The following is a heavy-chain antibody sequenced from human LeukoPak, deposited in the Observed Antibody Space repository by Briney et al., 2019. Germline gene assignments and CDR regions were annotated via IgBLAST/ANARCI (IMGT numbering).Heavy chain of an antibody. Sequence: PSETLSLTCTVSGGSISSYYWSWIRQPPGKGLEWIGYIYYSGSTNYNPSLKSRVTISVDTSKNQFSLKLSSVTAADTAVYYCAVGRNGYQALFDYWGQGTLVTVSS. CDR3: AVGRNGYQALFDY. CDR2: IYYSGST. CDR1: GGSISSYY. D-gene: IGHD3-3*01. J-gene: IGHJ4*02. V-gene: IGHV4-59*01.